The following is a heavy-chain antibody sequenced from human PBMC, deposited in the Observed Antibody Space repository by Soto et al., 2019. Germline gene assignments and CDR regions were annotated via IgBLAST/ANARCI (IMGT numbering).Heavy chain of an antibody. V-gene: IGHV1-8*01. CDR3: ARVLLGHWIYDCYYYYVDV. D-gene: IGHD1-7*01. Sequence: ASVKVSCKASGYTFTSYDINWVRQATGQGLEWMGWMNPNSGNTGYAQKFQGRVTMTRNTSISTAYMELSSLRSEDTAVYYCARVLLGHWIYDCYYYYVDVWGKGTTVTVSS. J-gene: IGHJ6*03. CDR2: MNPNSGNT. CDR1: GYTFTSYD.